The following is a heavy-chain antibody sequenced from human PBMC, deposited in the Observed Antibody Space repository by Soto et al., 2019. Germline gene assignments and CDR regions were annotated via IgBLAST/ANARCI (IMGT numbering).Heavy chain of an antibody. J-gene: IGHJ4*02. CDR3: ARAESNVDTAMAPLNYFDY. V-gene: IGHV4-30-4*01. Sequence: SETLSLTCTVSGGSISSGDYYWSWIRQPPGKGLEWIGYIYYSGSTYYNPSLKSRVTISVDTSKNQFSLKLSSVTAADTAVYYCARAESNVDTAMAPLNYFDYWGQGTLVTVSS. CDR1: GGSISSGDYY. CDR2: IYYSGST. D-gene: IGHD5-18*01.